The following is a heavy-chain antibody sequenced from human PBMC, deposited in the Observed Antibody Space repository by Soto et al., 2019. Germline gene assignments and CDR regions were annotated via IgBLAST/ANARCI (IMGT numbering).Heavy chain of an antibody. J-gene: IGHJ6*02. V-gene: IGHV3-23*01. CDR3: AKHGGYSFGPGDYYGMDI. CDR2: IIGGGDTT. Sequence: GGSLRLSCAASGFTFSNFAMNWVRQAPGKGPEWVSGIIGGGDTTYYADSVKGRFTISRDKSKTTLYLQMNSLRAEDTAIYYCAKHGGYSFGPGDYYGMDIWGQGTTVTVSS. CDR1: GFTFSNFA. D-gene: IGHD5-18*01.